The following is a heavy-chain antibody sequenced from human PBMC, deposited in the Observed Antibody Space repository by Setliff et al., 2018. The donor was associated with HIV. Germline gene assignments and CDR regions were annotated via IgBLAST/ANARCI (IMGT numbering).Heavy chain of an antibody. D-gene: IGHD2-15*01. J-gene: IGHJ4*02. V-gene: IGHV1-24*01. CDR2: FVPEHSET. CDR1: GYTLTELS. Sequence: ASVKVSCKVSGYTLTELSIHWVRQAPGKGLEWMGGFVPEHSETIYAQKLQGRVTMTEDTSTHTAFMELSGLTSEDTAVYYCARGAVVAATPEPSHWGQGTLVTVSS. CDR3: ARGAVVAATPEPSH.